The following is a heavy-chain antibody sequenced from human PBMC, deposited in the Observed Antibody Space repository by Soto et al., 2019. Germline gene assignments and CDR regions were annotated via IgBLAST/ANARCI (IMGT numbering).Heavy chain of an antibody. J-gene: IGHJ4*02. Sequence: ASVKVSCKASGYTFTSYAMHWVRQAPGQRLEWMGWIIAGNGNTKYSQKFLGRVTITRDKSASTAYMELSSQRSEDTAVEYCSSFYGDYDAGYDHWGQGTLVTVSS. CDR2: IIAGNGNT. D-gene: IGHD5-12*01. CDR3: SSFYGDYDAGYDH. CDR1: GYTFTSYA. V-gene: IGHV1-3*01.